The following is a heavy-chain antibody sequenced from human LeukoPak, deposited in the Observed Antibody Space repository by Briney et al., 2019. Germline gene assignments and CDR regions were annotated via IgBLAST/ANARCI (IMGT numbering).Heavy chain of an antibody. CDR2: IYYSGST. D-gene: IGHD6-19*01. J-gene: IGHJ4*02. CDR1: GGSISSYC. V-gene: IGHV4-59*12. Sequence: KSSETLSLTYTVSGGSISSYCWSWIRQPPGKGLEWIGYIYYSGSTNYNPSLKSRVTMSVDTSKNQFSLQLSSVTAADTAVYYCARGSSGWYSIDYWGQGILVTVSS. CDR3: ARGSSGWYSIDY.